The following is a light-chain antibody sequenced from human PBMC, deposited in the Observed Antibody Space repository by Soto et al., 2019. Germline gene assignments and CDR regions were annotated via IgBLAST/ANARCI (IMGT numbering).Light chain of an antibody. CDR1: QSVSSSY. CDR2: GAS. J-gene: IGKJ3*01. Sequence: EIVLTQSPGTLSLSPGERATLSCRASQSVSSSYLAWYQQKPGQAPRLLIYGASSRAPGIPDRFSGSGSGTDFTLTISRLEPEDFAVDYCQQYGTSPFTFGPGTKVYIK. V-gene: IGKV3-20*01. CDR3: QQYGTSPFT.